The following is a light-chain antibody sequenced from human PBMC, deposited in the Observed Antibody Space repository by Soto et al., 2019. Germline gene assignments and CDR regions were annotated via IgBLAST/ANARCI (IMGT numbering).Light chain of an antibody. CDR1: QSIGGF. J-gene: IGKJ4*01. Sequence: DIQMTQSPSSLPVSVGDRVTITCRASQSIGGFLNWYQQKLGKARKLLIYAASSLQSGVPSRFSGSGSGTDFTLTISSLQPQDFATYYCQQSYSTPLTFGGATKVDSK. CDR2: AAS. CDR3: QQSYSTPLT. V-gene: IGKV1-39*01.